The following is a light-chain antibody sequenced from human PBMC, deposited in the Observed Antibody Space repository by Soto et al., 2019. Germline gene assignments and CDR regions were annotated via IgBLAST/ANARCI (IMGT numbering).Light chain of an antibody. V-gene: IGKV2-28*01. CDR2: SGF. CDR1: QSLLHSNVYNY. CDR3: MQALQTPWT. J-gene: IGKJ1*01. Sequence: DIVMTQSPLSLPVTPGEPASISCRSSQSLLHSNVYNYLDWYLQKPGQSPQLLISSGFNRASGVPDRFSGSGSGTDFTLKISRVEAEDVGVYYCMQALQTPWTFGQGTKVEIK.